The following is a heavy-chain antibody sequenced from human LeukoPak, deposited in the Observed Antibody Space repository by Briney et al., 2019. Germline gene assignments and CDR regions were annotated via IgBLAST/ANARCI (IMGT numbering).Heavy chain of an antibody. V-gene: IGHV3-48*02. D-gene: IGHD2/OR15-2a*01. CDR2: ISVSGGVR. Sequence: GGSLRLSCVASGYPFSSYSMNWIRQAPGNGLEWVSYISVSGGVRSYADSVKGRFTISRDDARNSLYLQMNSLKDEDTAVYYCARDRGYFYDQLDYWGQGTLVTVSS. J-gene: IGHJ4*02. CDR3: ARDRGYFYDQLDY. CDR1: GYPFSSYS.